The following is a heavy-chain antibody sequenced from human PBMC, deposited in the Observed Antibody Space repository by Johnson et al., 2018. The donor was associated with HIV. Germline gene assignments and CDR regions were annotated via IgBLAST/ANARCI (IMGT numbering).Heavy chain of an antibody. CDR1: GFTFSDAW. CDR2: ITFNGGGT. CDR3: ASVLLWFGADDAFDI. V-gene: IGHV3-20*04. Sequence: VQLVESGGGLVKPGGSLRVSCAASGFTFSDAWMTWVRQAPGKGLEWVSVITFNGGGTGYADFVKGRFTISRDNAKNSLYLQMNSLRAEDTALYYCASVLLWFGADDAFDIWGQGTMVTVSS. D-gene: IGHD3-10*01. J-gene: IGHJ3*02.